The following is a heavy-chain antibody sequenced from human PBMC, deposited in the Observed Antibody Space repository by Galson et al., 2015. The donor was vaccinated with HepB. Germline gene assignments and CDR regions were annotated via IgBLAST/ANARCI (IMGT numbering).Heavy chain of an antibody. Sequence: SLRLSCAASGFTFSNYGMHWVRQAPGKGLEWVAVISYDGSNKYYADSVKGRFTTSRDNSKNTQYLQMNSLRAEDTALYYCAKDPYLYSALAGTMAGFDYWGQGTLVTVSS. CDR2: ISYDGSNK. CDR1: GFTFSNYG. CDR3: AKDPYLYSALAGTMAGFDY. D-gene: IGHD6-19*01. V-gene: IGHV3-30*18. J-gene: IGHJ4*02.